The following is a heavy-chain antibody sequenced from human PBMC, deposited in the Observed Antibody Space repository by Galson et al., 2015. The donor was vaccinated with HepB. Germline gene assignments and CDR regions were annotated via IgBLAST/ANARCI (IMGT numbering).Heavy chain of an antibody. CDR3: ATVSEGWGVAKYGMDV. J-gene: IGHJ6*02. V-gene: IGHV1-24*01. CDR2: FDPEDGET. CDR1: GSTLTELS. Sequence: SVKVSCKVSGSTLTELSMHWVRQAPGKGLEWMGGFDPEDGETIYAQKFQGRVTMTEDISTDTAYMELSSLRSEDTAVYYCATVSEGWGVAKYGMDVWGQGTTVTVSS. D-gene: IGHD3-16*01.